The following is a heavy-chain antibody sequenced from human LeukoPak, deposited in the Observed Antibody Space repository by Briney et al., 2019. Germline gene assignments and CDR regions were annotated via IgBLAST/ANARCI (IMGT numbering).Heavy chain of an antibody. J-gene: IGHJ4*02. CDR1: GFTFSNAW. V-gene: IGHV3-15*01. Sequence: PGGSLRLSCAASGFTFSNAWMSWVRQAPGKGLEWVGRIKSETDGGTTDYAAPVKGRFTISRDDSKNTLYLQMNSLKTEDTAVYYCTTSGIYYGSGSRRYYFDHWGQGTLVTVSS. D-gene: IGHD3-10*01. CDR3: TTSGIYYGSGSRRYYFDH. CDR2: IKSETDGGTT.